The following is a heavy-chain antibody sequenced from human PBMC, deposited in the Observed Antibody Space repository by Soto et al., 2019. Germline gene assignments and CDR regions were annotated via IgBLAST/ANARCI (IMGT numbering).Heavy chain of an antibody. D-gene: IGHD6-13*01. J-gene: IGHJ6*02. Sequence: PSETLSLTCSVSGGSVSSGSYYWSWIRQPPGKGLEWIGYIYNTGSTNYNPSLKSRVTMSVDTSKNQFSLKLTSVTAADTAVYYCAREHSTHSTTTYIAAAEYYYYYGMDVWGQGTTVTVSS. V-gene: IGHV4-61*01. CDR1: GGSVSSGSYY. CDR3: AREHSTHSTTTYIAAAEYYYYYGMDV. CDR2: IYNTGST.